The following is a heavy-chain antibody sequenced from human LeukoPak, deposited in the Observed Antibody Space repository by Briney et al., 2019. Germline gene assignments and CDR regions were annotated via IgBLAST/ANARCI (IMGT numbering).Heavy chain of an antibody. V-gene: IGHV3-9*01. J-gene: IGHJ3*02. Sequence: GGSLRLSCTASGFTFDDYAMHWVRQAPGKGLEWVSGISRNSGSIGYADSVKGRFTISRDNAKNSLYLQMNSLRAEDTALYYCAKDVYRSGEYAFDIWGQGTMVTVSS. D-gene: IGHD3-16*01. CDR3: AKDVYRSGEYAFDI. CDR2: ISRNSGSI. CDR1: GFTFDDYA.